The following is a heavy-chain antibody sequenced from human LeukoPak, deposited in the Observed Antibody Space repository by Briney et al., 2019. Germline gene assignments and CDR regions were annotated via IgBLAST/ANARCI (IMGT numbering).Heavy chain of an antibody. D-gene: IGHD3-3*01. CDR2: ISFDGYNK. CDR3: ARDSGWRRPTYSFDL. J-gene: IGHJ4*02. V-gene: IGHV3-30*03. CDR1: EFTFSTYA. Sequence: GGSLRLSCAASEFTFSTYAMYWVRQAPGKGLEWVALISFDGYNKSSADSLKGRFTISRDNSQNTLYLQTNNLRVADTAVYYCARDSGWRRPTYSFDLWGQGALVIVSS.